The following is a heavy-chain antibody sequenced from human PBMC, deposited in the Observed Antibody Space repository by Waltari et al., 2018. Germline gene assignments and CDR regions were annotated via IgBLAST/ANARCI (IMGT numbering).Heavy chain of an antibody. D-gene: IGHD2-2*02. CDR2: IYHSGST. V-gene: IGHV4-38-2*01. J-gene: IGHJ4*02. CDR3: ARHPGYCSSTSCYIFDY. CDR1: GYSISSGYY. Sequence: QVQLQESGPGLVKPSETLSLTCAVSGYSISSGYYWGWIRQPPGKGLEWMGSIYHSGSTYYNPSLKSRVTISVDTSKNQFSLKLSSVTAADTAVYYCARHPGYCSSTSCYIFDYWGQGTLVTVSS.